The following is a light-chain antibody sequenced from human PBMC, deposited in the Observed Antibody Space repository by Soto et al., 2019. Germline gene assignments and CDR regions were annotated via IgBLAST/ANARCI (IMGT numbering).Light chain of an antibody. CDR1: SSDVGGHDY. J-gene: IGLJ3*02. V-gene: IGLV2-14*01. CDR3: SSYTSSRTVV. Sequence: QSVLTQPASVSGSPGQSITISCTGTSSDVGGHDYVSWYQQYPGKAPKLMIYDVTYRPSGVSNRFSGSKSGNTASLTISGLQAEDEADYYCSSYTSSRTVVFGGGTTLTVL. CDR2: DVT.